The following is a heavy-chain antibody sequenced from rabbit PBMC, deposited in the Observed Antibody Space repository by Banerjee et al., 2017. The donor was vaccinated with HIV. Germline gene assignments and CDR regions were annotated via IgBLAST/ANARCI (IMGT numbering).Heavy chain of an antibody. CDR2: IDTGSSGST. CDR1: GFSFSSSSW. D-gene: IGHD6-1*01. Sequence: QEQLEESGGDLVKPEGSLTLPCTASGFSFSSSSWLWWVRQAPGKGLEWIACIDTGSSGSTYYASWAKGRFTISKTSSTTVTLQMTSLTAADTATYFCAKEMNPDYAYGLWGPGTLVTVS. CDR3: AKEMNPDYAYGL. J-gene: IGHJ4*01. V-gene: IGHV1S45*01.